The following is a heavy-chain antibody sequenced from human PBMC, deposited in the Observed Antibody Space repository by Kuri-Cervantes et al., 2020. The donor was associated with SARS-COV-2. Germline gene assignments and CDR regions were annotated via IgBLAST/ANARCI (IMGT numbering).Heavy chain of an antibody. J-gene: IGHJ4*02. D-gene: IGHD7-27*01. Sequence: GGSLRLSCAASGFTVSDYYMTWVRQAPGKGLEWVSVIYVHRTEYADSVKGRFTISRDNSNNTVYLQMNSLRAEDAAVYYCAREEGGELGEAFDYWGQGALVTVSS. CDR3: AREEGGELGEAFDY. CDR2: IYVHRT. V-gene: IGHV3-53*01. CDR1: GFTVSDYY.